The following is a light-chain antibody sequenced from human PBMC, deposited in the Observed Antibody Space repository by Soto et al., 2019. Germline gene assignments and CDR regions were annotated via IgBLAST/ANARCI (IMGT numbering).Light chain of an antibody. J-gene: IGLJ2*01. CDR3: QSYDTSLRVV. CDR2: ANS. V-gene: IGLV1-40*01. CDR1: SSNIGAGYD. Sequence: QSVLTQPPSVSGAPGQRVTISCTGSSSNIGAGYDVHWYHQLPGTAPKLLIYANSNRPSGVPDRFSGSKSGTSASLAITGLQDEDEADYYCQSYDTSLRVVFGGGTKLTVL.